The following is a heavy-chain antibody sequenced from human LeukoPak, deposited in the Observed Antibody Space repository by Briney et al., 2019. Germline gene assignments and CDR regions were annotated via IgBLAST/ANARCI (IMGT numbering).Heavy chain of an antibody. V-gene: IGHV1-18*01. D-gene: IGHD6-6*01. Sequence: ASVKVSCKASGYTFTSYGISWVRQAPGQGLEWMGWISAYNGNTNYAQKLQGRVTMTTDTSTSTAYMGLRSLRSDDTAVYYCARVGAGSSSSDDAFDIWGQGTMVTVSS. J-gene: IGHJ3*02. CDR2: ISAYNGNT. CDR3: ARVGAGSSSSDDAFDI. CDR1: GYTFTSYG.